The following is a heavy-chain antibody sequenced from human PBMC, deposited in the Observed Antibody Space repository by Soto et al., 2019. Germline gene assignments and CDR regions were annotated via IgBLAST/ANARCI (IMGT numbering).Heavy chain of an antibody. CDR3: GQGGYYSVFDI. CDR1: GFPFSSYA. CDR2: ISGSGGLT. D-gene: IGHD3-16*01. V-gene: IGHV3-23*01. Sequence: EMQLLESGGGLVQPGGSLRLSCVASGFPFSSYAMSWVRQTPGQGLEWVSGISGSGGLTYYADSVKGRFTISRDNSNNTLSLQVHSGGVEDTAVYFCGQGGYYSVFDIWGQGTRVTVS. J-gene: IGHJ3*02.